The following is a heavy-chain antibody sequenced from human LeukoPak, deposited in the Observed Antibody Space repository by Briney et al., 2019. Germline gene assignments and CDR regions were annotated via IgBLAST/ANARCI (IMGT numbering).Heavy chain of an antibody. J-gene: IGHJ4*02. D-gene: IGHD5-18*01. Sequence: GASVKVSCKASGYTFTGYYMHWVRQAPGQGLEWMGWISAYNGNTNYAQKLQGRVTMTTDTSTSTAYMELRSLRSDDTAVYYCARDGSYGYFDYWGQGTLVTVSS. V-gene: IGHV1-18*04. CDR2: ISAYNGNT. CDR1: GYTFTGYY. CDR3: ARDGSYGYFDY.